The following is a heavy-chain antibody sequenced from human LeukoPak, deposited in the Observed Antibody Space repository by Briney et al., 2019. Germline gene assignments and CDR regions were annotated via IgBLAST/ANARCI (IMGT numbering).Heavy chain of an antibody. Sequence: SVKVSCKASGGTLSSYTITWVRQAPGQGLEWMGGIIPIFGTPNNAQKFQGRVTITADESTSTAYMELSSLRPEDTAVYYCANTMIRGVMLGWWFDPWGQGTLVTVSS. V-gene: IGHV1-69*01. J-gene: IGHJ5*02. CDR2: IIPIFGTP. CDR1: GGTLSSYT. D-gene: IGHD3-10*01. CDR3: ANTMIRGVMLGWWFDP.